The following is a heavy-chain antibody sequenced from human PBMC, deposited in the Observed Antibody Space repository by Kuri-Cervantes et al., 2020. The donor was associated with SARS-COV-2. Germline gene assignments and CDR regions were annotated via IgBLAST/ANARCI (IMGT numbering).Heavy chain of an antibody. Sequence: SCTVSGGSISSGGYYWSWIRQHPGKGLEWIGYIYYSGSTYYNPSLKSRVTISVDTSKNQFSLKLSSVTAADTAVYYCAREGGYCGGDCYPQGYYFDYWGQGTLVTVSS. J-gene: IGHJ4*02. V-gene: IGHV4-31*02. CDR1: GGSISSGGYY. CDR3: AREGGYCGGDCYPQGYYFDY. CDR2: IYYSGST. D-gene: IGHD2-21*01.